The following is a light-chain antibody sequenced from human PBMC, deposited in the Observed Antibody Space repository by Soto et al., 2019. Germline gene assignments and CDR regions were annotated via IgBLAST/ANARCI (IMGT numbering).Light chain of an antibody. CDR2: DAS. CDR1: QSLNNW. CDR3: QQYGSYPYT. V-gene: IGKV1-5*01. Sequence: DIQMTQSPSSLSASAGDRVTITCRASQSLNNWLAWYQQKPGKAPNLLIHDASTLESAVPSRFSGSGSGTEFTLTISSLQPDDSAIYYCQQYGSYPYTFGRGTKLEIK. J-gene: IGKJ2*01.